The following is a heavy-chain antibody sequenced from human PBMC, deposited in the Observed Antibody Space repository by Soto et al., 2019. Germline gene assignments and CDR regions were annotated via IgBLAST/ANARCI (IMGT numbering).Heavy chain of an antibody. J-gene: IGHJ6*02. CDR1: GHTFTSYD. CDR3: ARDRESSGNYYYYGMDV. Sequence: GASVKVSCKASGHTFTSYDINWVRQATGQGLEWMGWMNPNSGNTGYAQKFQGRVTMTANDSISTAYMELSSLRSEDTAVYYCARDRESSGNYYYYGMDVWGQGTTVTVSS. CDR2: MNPNSGNT. D-gene: IGHD6-19*01. V-gene: IGHV1-8*01.